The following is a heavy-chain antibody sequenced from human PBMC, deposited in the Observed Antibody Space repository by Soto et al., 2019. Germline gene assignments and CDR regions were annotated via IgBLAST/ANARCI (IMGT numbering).Heavy chain of an antibody. D-gene: IGHD6-19*01. CDR3: AREGIAVAGYYFDY. J-gene: IGHJ4*02. CDR2: IKQDGSEK. V-gene: IGHV3-7*01. CDR1: GFTFSSYW. Sequence: GGYLRLSCAASGFTFSSYWMSWVRQAPGKGLEWVANIKQDGSEKYYVDSVKGRFTISRDNAKNSLYLQMNSLRAEDTAVYYCAREGIAVAGYYFDYWGQGTLVTVAS.